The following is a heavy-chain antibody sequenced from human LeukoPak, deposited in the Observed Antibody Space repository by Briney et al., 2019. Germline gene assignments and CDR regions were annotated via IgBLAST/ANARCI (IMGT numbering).Heavy chain of an antibody. CDR2: MNPNSGNT. J-gene: IGHJ3*02. CDR3: AILAYCGGDCYSAVAFDI. Sequence: GASVKVSCKASGGTFSSYDINWVRQATGQGLEWMGWMNPNSGNTGYAQKFQGRVTITRNTSISTAYMELSSLRSEDTAVYYCAILAYCGGDCYSAVAFDIWGQGTMVTVSS. D-gene: IGHD2-21*01. CDR1: GGTFSSYD. V-gene: IGHV1-8*03.